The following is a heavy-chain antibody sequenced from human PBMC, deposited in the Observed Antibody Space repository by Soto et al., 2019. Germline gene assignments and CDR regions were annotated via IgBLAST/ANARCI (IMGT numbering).Heavy chain of an antibody. CDR2: INAGNGNT. V-gene: IGHV1-3*01. Sequence: ASVKVSCKASGYTFTKSAMHWVRQAPGQRLEWMGWINAGNGNTKYSQKFQGRVTITRDTSASTAYMELSSLRSEDTAVYYCARAVAVAADFDYWGQGTLVTVSS. CDR1: GYTFTKSA. J-gene: IGHJ4*02. CDR3: ARAVAVAADFDY. D-gene: IGHD6-19*01.